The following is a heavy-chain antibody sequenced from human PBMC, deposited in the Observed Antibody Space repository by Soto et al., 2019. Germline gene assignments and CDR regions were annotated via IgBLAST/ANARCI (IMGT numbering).Heavy chain of an antibody. Sequence: EVQLVESGGGLVRPGGSLRLSCAASGFSFSIYNMSWVRQAPGEGLEWVSVISSSSNYIYYADSVKGRFTISRENAKNSLFLQMNNLRDEDTAVYFSARDERSVAVAPFFYYRGQGTQVTVSS. CDR2: ISSSSNYI. D-gene: IGHD6-19*01. CDR1: GFSFSIYN. CDR3: ARDERSVAVAPFFYY. J-gene: IGHJ4*02. V-gene: IGHV3-21*01.